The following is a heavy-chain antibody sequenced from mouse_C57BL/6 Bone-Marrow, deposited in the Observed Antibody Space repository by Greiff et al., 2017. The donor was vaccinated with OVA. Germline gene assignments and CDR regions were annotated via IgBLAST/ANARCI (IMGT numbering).Heavy chain of an antibody. V-gene: IGHV1-55*01. CDR3: ARRRYYGSSFWFAY. J-gene: IGHJ3*01. CDR2: IYPGSGST. Sequence: VQLQQPGAELVKPGASVKMSCKASGYTFTSYWITWVKQRPGQGLEWIGDIYPGSGSTNYNEKFKSKATLTVDTSSSTAYMQLSSLTSEDSAVYYCARRRYYGSSFWFAYWGQGTLVTVSA. CDR1: GYTFTSYW. D-gene: IGHD1-1*01.